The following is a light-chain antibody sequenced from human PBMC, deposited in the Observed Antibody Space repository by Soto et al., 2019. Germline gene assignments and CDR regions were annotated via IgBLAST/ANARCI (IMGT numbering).Light chain of an antibody. Sequence: DIQMTQSPSSLSASVGDRVTITCQASQDISKYLNWYQQKPGKAPKLLIYDASNLETGVPSRFSGSGSGTAFTFTISSLQPEHVATYYCQQYDSLPPLFTFGPGTKVAIK. CDR3: QQYDSLPPLFT. CDR2: DAS. V-gene: IGKV1-33*01. J-gene: IGKJ3*01. CDR1: QDISKY.